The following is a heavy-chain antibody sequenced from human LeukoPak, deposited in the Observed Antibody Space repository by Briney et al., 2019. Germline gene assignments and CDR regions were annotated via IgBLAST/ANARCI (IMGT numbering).Heavy chain of an antibody. CDR2: ISSDGSNK. Sequence: PGGSLRLSCAASGFTFSSYGIHWVRQAPGKRLEWVAAISSDGSNKHFADSVKGRFTISRDNSKNTLYLQMSSLRAEDTAVYYCAKGHSRGWYYFDYWGQGTLVTVSS. CDR1: GFTFSSYG. CDR3: AKGHSRGWYYFDY. D-gene: IGHD6-19*01. V-gene: IGHV3-30*18. J-gene: IGHJ4*02.